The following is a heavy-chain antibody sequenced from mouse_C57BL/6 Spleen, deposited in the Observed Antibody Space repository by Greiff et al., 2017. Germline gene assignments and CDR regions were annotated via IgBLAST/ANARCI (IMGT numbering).Heavy chain of an antibody. J-gene: IGHJ1*03. CDR1: GYTFTSYW. D-gene: IGHD2-4*01. CDR3: AIYYDYDGPHWYFDV. V-gene: IGHV1-72*01. Sequence: QVHVKQPGAELVKPGASVKLSCKASGYTFTSYWMHWVKQRPGRGLEWIGRIDPNSGGTKYNEKFKSKAKLTVDKPSSTAYMQLSSLTSEDSAVYYCAIYYDYDGPHWYFDVWGTGTTVTVSS. CDR2: IDPNSGGT.